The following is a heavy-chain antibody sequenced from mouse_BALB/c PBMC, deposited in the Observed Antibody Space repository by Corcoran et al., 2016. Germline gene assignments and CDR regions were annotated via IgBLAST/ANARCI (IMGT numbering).Heavy chain of an antibody. Sequence: EVLLRKSGPFLVKTGTSVKIICKTSGYTFTDYNMDWVKQSHGKSLERIGDINPRSRGTIYNQTFEGRATLNVDKSSSTAYMELRSLTSEDTAVYYCARCGITTFDYWGQVTTVTVSS. V-gene: IGHV1-18*01. D-gene: IGHD1-1*01. CDR2: INPRSRGT. CDR3: ARCGITTFDY. J-gene: IGHJ2*01. CDR1: GYTFTDYN.